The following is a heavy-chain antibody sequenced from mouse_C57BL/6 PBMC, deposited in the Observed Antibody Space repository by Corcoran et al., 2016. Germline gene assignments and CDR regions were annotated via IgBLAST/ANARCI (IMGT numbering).Heavy chain of an antibody. Sequence: QVQLQQSGAELMKPGASVKLSCKATGYTFTGYWIEWVKQRPGHGLEWIGEILPGSGSTNYNEKFKGKATFTADTSSNTAYMQLSSLTTEDSAIYYCARRVYYYGSSYDAYAMDYWGQGTSVTVSS. CDR2: ILPGSGST. D-gene: IGHD1-1*01. J-gene: IGHJ4*01. CDR3: ARRVYYYGSSYDAYAMDY. CDR1: GYTFTGYW. V-gene: IGHV1-9*01.